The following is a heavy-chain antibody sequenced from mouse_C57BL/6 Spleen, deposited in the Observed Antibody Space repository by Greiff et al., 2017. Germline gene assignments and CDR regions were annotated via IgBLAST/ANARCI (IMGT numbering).Heavy chain of an antibody. V-gene: IGHV1-82*01. CDR1: GYAFSSSW. Sequence: QVQLQQSGPELVKPGASVKISCKASGYAFSSSWMNWVKQRPGKGLEWIGRIYPGDGDTNYNGKFKGKATLTADKSSSTAYMQLSSLTSEDSAVYFCARSHPRGAMDYWGQGTSVTVSS. CDR2: IYPGDGDT. J-gene: IGHJ4*01. CDR3: ARSHPRGAMDY.